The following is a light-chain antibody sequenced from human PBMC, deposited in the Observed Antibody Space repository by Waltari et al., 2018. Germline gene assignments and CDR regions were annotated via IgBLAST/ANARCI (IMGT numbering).Light chain of an antibody. J-gene: IGKJ5*01. CDR1: QDTRNY. CDR2: DAS. V-gene: IGKV1-33*01. CDR3: QHYDNLPPT. Sequence: DIQMTQSPSSMSASVGDRVTITCQASQDTRNYLNWYQQKPGKAPKLLIYDASNLQTGVPSRFSGSGSGTDFTFTISRLQPEDFATYYCQHYDNLPPTFGQGTRLDIK.